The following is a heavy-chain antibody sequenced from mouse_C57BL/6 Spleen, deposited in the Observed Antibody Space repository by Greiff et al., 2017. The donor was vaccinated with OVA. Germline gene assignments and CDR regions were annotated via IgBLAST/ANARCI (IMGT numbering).Heavy chain of an antibody. J-gene: IGHJ1*03. Sequence: EVKLMESGPGLVKPSQSLSLTCSVTGYSITSGYYWNWIRQFPGNKLEWMGYISYDGSNNYNPSLKNRISITRDTSKNQFFLKLNSVTTEDTATYYCAREGYYSNHWYFDVWGTGTTVTVSS. D-gene: IGHD2-5*01. V-gene: IGHV3-6*01. CDR3: AREGYYSNHWYFDV. CDR1: GYSITSGYY. CDR2: ISYDGSN.